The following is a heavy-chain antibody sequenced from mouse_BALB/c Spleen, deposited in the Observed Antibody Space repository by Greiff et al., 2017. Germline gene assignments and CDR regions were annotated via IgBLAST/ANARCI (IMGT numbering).Heavy chain of an antibody. CDR1: GFSLSTSGMG. CDR2: IYWDDDK. V-gene: IGHV8-12*01. J-gene: IGHJ2*01. D-gene: IGHD1-1*01. CDR3: ARRAFITSGYFDY. Sequence: QVQLKESGPGILQPSQTLSLTCSFSGFSLSTSGMGVSWIRQPSGKGLEWLAHIYWDDDKRYNPSLKSRLTISKDTSRNQVFLKITSVDTADTATYYCARRAFITSGYFDYWGQGTTLTVSS.